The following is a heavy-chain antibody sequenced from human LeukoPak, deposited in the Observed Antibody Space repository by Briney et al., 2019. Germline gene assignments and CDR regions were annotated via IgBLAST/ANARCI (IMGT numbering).Heavy chain of an antibody. Sequence: PGGSLRLSCAASGFTFSSYGMHWVRQAPGKGLEWVAVIWYDGSNKYYADSVKGRFTISRDNSKNTLYLQMNSLRAEDTAVYYCAKHSSSWYQYFQHWGQGTLVTVSS. CDR3: AKHSSSWYQYFQH. CDR1: GFTFSSYG. J-gene: IGHJ1*01. V-gene: IGHV3-33*06. D-gene: IGHD6-13*01. CDR2: IWYDGSNK.